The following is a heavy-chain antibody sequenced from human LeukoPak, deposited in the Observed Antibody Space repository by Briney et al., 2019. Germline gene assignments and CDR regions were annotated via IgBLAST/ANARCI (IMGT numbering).Heavy chain of an antibody. CDR3: ARGPLYSYAGLGDWYFDY. J-gene: IGHJ4*02. CDR2: IIPIFGTA. Sequence: SVKVSCKASGGTFSSYAISWVRQAPGQGLEWMGRIIPIFGTANYAQKFQGRVTITTDESTSTAYMELSSLRSEDTAVYYCARGPLYSYAGLGDWYFDYWGQGTLVTVPS. CDR1: GGTFSSYA. V-gene: IGHV1-69*05. D-gene: IGHD5-18*01.